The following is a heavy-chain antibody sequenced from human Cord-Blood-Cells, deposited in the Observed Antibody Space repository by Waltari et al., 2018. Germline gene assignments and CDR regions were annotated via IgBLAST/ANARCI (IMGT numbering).Heavy chain of an antibody. V-gene: IGHV4-34*01. CDR1: GGSFSGYY. J-gene: IGHJ4*02. CDR2: INHSGST. Sequence: QVQLQQWGAGLLKPSETLSPTCAVYGGSFSGYYWILTRQPPGKGLEWIGEINHSGSTNYNPSLKSRVTISVDTSKNQFSLKLSSVTAADTAVYYCARPGNDYGDYGYYFDYWGQGTLVTVSS. D-gene: IGHD4-17*01. CDR3: ARPGNDYGDYGYYFDY.